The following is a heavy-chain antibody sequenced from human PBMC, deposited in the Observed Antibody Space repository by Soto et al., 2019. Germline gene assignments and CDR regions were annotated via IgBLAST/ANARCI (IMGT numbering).Heavy chain of an antibody. CDR2: ISAYNGNT. D-gene: IGHD3-9*01. J-gene: IGHJ4*02. Sequence: ASVKVSCKASGYTFTSYGISWVRQAPGQGLEWMGWISAYNGNTNYAQKLQGRVTMTTDTSTSTAYMELRSLRSDDTAVYYCARDRAYYDILTGYPSNDYWGQGTLVTVSS. CDR3: ARDRAYYDILTGYPSNDY. CDR1: GYTFTSYG. V-gene: IGHV1-18*01.